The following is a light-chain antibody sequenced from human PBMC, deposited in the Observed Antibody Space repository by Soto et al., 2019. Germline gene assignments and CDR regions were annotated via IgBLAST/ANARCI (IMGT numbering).Light chain of an antibody. V-gene: IGKV3-15*01. CDR2: GAS. CDR3: QQYNNWLWT. J-gene: IGKJ1*01. CDR1: QNISSN. Sequence: EIVMTQSPATLSVSPGERATLSCRASQNISSNLAWYQQKPGLAPRVLIDGASTRATGIPARFSGSGSGTEFTLTISSLQSEDFAVYYCQQYNNWLWTFGQGTKVEIK.